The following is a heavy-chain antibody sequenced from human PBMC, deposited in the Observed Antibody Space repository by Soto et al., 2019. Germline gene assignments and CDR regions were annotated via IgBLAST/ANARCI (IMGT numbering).Heavy chain of an antibody. CDR1: RFTFSSYG. V-gene: IGHV3-30*18. D-gene: IGHD6-13*01. CDR2: ISYDGSNK. J-gene: IGHJ6*02. CDR3: AKASSSWDGYYYYGMDV. Sequence: QVQLVESGGGVVQPGRSLRLSCAASRFTFSSYGIHWVRQAPGKGLEWVAVISYDGSNKYYAESVKGRFTISKDNSKNTLYLQMDSLRAEDSAVYYCAKASSSWDGYYYYGMDVWGPGTTVTVSS.